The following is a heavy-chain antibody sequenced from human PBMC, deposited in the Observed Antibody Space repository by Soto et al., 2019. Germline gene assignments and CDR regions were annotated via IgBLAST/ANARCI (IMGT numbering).Heavy chain of an antibody. V-gene: IGHV1-18*01. CDR1: GYTFTSYV. Sequence: QVQLMQSGLEVKRPGASVKVSCKTSGYTFTSYVISWVRQAPGHGLEWMGWISADNHNTNVAQNFQGRVTLTTDTSTTTVFMELRNLRSDDTAVYYCARESRNYDALDYWVQGTLVTVSS. D-gene: IGHD3-22*01. J-gene: IGHJ4*02. CDR2: ISADNHNT. CDR3: ARESRNYDALDY.